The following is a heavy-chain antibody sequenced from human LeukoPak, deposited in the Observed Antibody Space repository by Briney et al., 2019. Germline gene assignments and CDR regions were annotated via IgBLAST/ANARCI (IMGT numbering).Heavy chain of an antibody. D-gene: IGHD2/OR15-2a*01. CDR2: ISSSGSTI. CDR1: GFTFSSYE. CDR3: TKDNVIVGRGRWFDP. V-gene: IGHV3-48*03. Sequence: GGSLRLSCAASGFTFSSYEMNWVRQAPGKGPEWVSYISSSGSTIYYADSVKGRFTISRDNSKSSLYLQMNSLRTEDTALYYCTKDNVIVGRGRWFDPWGQGTLVTVSS. J-gene: IGHJ5*02.